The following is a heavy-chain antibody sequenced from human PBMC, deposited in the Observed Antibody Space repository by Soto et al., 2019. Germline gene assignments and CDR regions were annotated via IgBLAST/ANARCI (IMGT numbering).Heavy chain of an antibody. D-gene: IGHD6-13*01. J-gene: IGHJ4*02. Sequence: PSETLSLTCAVSGGSISSSNWWSWVRQPPGKGLEWIGEIYHSGSTNYNPSLKSRVTISVDESKNQFSLKLSSVTAADTAVYYCARRGSSSPDYWGQGTLVTVSS. CDR3: ARRGSSSPDY. CDR1: GGSISSSNW. V-gene: IGHV4-4*02. CDR2: IYHSGST.